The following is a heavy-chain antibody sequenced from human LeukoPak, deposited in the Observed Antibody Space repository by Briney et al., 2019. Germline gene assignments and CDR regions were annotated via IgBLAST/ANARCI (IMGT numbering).Heavy chain of an antibody. Sequence: SETLSLTCTVSGGSISSGGYYWSWIRQPPGKGLEWIGYIYYSGSTNYNPSLKSRVTISVDTSKNQFSLKLSSVTAADTAVYYCAGRLIYYYGSGSFDYWGQGTLVTVSS. CDR2: IYYSGST. CDR1: GGSISSGGYY. CDR3: AGRLIYYYGSGSFDY. V-gene: IGHV4-61*08. D-gene: IGHD3-10*01. J-gene: IGHJ4*02.